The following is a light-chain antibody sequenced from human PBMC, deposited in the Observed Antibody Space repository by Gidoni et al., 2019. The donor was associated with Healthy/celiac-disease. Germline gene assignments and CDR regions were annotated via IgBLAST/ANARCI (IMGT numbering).Light chain of an antibody. CDR1: KSVSSY. Sequence: EIVFTQSPATLSLAPWERATLSCRASKSVSSYVAWYQQKPGQAPRLLIYDASNRATGIPARFSGSGSGTDFTLTISSLEPEDFAVYYCQQRSNWLTFGGGTKVEIK. V-gene: IGKV3-11*01. J-gene: IGKJ4*01. CDR2: DAS. CDR3: QQRSNWLT.